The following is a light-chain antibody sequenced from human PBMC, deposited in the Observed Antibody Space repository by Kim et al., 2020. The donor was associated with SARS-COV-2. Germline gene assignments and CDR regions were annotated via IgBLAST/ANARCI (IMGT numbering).Light chain of an antibody. V-gene: IGLV2-11*01. Sequence: GQSVHISCTGTSSDVGDYDYVSWYQHHPGKAPKLMIYDVSERPSGVPDRFSASKSGNTASLTISGLQAEDEAEYYCCSYAGTYIFVFGGGTQLTVL. CDR2: DVS. J-gene: IGLJ3*02. CDR1: SSDVGDYDY. CDR3: CSYAGTYIFV.